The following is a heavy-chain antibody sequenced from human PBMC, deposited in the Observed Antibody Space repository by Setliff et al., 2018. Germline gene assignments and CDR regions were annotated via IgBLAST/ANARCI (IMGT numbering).Heavy chain of an antibody. CDR2: ISSSSSYI. D-gene: IGHD3-10*01. V-gene: IGHV3-21*01. J-gene: IGHJ4*02. CDR3: FGAGTCSY. CDR1: GFTFSKYA. Sequence: PGGSLRLSCAASGFTFSKYAVTWVRQAPGKGLEWVSSISSSSSYIYYADSVKGRFTISRDNAKNSLSLQMNSLRTEDTAVYYCFGAGTCSYWGQGTQVTVSS.